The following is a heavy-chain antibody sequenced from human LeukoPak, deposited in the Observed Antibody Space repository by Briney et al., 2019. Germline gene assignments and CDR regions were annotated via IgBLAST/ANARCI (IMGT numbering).Heavy chain of an antibody. J-gene: IGHJ4*02. CDR2: INYSGST. CDR3: ARYVVYGSGKYYFDY. D-gene: IGHD3-10*01. CDR1: GGSVSSTTYF. Sequence: PSETLSLTCTVSGGSVSSTTYFWSWIRQPPGKGLEWIASINYSGSTYYDPSLKSRVTISVDTSENQFSLKLSSVTAADTAVYYCARYVVYGSGKYYFDYWGQGTLVTVSS. V-gene: IGHV4-39*01.